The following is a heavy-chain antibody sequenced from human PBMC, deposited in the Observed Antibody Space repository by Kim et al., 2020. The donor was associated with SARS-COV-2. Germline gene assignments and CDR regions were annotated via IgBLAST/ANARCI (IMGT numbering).Heavy chain of an antibody. V-gene: IGHV4-34*01. Sequence: SETLSLTCAVYGGSFSGYYWSWIRQPPGKGLEWIGEINHSGSTNYNPSLKSRVTISVDTSKNQFSLKLSSVTAADTAVYYCARGRRGGDYDYWGQGTLVT. D-gene: IGHD4-17*01. J-gene: IGHJ4*02. CDR2: INHSGST. CDR1: GGSFSGYY. CDR3: ARGRRGGDYDY.